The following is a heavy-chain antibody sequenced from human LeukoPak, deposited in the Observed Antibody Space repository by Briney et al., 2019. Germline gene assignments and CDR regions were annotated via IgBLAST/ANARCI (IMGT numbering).Heavy chain of an antibody. D-gene: IGHD3-10*01. V-gene: IGHV4-59*01. J-gene: IGHJ3*02. Sequence: SETLSLTCTVSGDSISNYYWSWIRQPPGKGLEWIGYVYYSGSTNYNPSLKSRVTISVDTSKNQFSLRLSSVTAADTAVYYCARSDGYGLVGIWGQGTMVTVSS. CDR1: GDSISNYY. CDR2: VYYSGST. CDR3: ARSDGYGLVGI.